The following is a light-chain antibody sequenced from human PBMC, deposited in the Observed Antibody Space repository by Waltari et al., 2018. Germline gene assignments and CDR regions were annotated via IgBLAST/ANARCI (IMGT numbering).Light chain of an antibody. CDR1: QSISTN. CDR3: QQYNNWPPLYT. CDR2: DTS. J-gene: IGKJ2*01. V-gene: IGKV3-15*01. Sequence: QSPATLSMSPGERATLSCRASQSISTNLAWYQQRPGQAPRLLIYDTSTRATGIPVKFSGSGSGTEFTLTISDLQPEDFAVYYCQQYNNWPPLYTFGQGTKLDIK.